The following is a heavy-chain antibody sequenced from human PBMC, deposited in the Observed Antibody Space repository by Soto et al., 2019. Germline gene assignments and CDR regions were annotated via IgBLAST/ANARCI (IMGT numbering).Heavy chain of an antibody. J-gene: IGHJ4*02. CDR1: GGTFSRYG. D-gene: IGHD2-15*01. Sequence: QVQLVQSGAEVKKPGSSVKVSCKASGGTFSRYGINWVRQAPGHGLEWMGGIIPLFGTANYAQKFQGRVTITADESTSTAHRELRSLRSEDTAVYYCARDYGHDCSGGNCYFDFWFQGTLVTVSS. CDR2: IIPLFGTA. CDR3: ARDYGHDCSGGNCYFDF. V-gene: IGHV1-69*01.